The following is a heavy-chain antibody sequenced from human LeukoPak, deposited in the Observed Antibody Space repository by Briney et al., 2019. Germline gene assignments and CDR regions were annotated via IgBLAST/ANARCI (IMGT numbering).Heavy chain of an antibody. CDR3: ARDPTRVGDFLSRYYTGGAFHI. J-gene: IGHJ3*02. V-gene: IGHV4-61*02. CDR1: GGSISSGSYD. CDR2: IYTRGST. Sequence: SETLSLTCTVYGGSISSGSYDWGWIRQPAGKGLEWFGRIYTRGSTNYNPSLKSRVTMSVDTSKNPFPRKLSPVTAADTAVHYCARDPTRVGDFLSRYYTGGAFHIWGQGTMVTVSS. D-gene: IGHD3-3*01.